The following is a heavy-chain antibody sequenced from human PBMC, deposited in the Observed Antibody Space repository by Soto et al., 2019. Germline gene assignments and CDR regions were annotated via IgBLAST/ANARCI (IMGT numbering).Heavy chain of an antibody. CDR3: ARDFAYFDS. J-gene: IGHJ4*02. V-gene: IGHV4-61*01. CDR1: GGSFKSGSYS. Sequence: QVQLQESGPGLVKPSETLSLTCTVSGGSFKSGSYSWGWIRPPPGKGLEWIGYVYHTGRTTYNPSLKSRVSISMDTSKNQFSLNMDSVTAADTSVYVCARDFAYFDSWGQGTLVTVAS. D-gene: IGHD3-3*01. CDR2: VYHTGRT.